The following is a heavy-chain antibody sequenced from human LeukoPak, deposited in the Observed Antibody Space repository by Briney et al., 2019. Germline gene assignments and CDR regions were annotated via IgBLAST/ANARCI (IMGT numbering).Heavy chain of an antibody. V-gene: IGHV1-2*02. Sequence: ATVEVSCKASGYTFTDYYIHCVRQAPGQGLEWMGRINPNSGNTNFAQKFQGRVTMTRDTAIRTSYMELSRLKSDDTAVYYCARDLWYGSGSLGYWGQGTLVTVSS. D-gene: IGHD3-10*01. J-gene: IGHJ4*02. CDR3: ARDLWYGSGSLGY. CDR1: GYTFTDYY. CDR2: INPNSGNT.